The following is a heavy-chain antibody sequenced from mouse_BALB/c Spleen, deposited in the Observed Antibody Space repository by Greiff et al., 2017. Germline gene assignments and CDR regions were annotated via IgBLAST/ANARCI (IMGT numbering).Heavy chain of an antibody. CDR3: ARHHGGNYYWYFDV. D-gene: IGHD2-1*01. CDR1: GFAFSSYD. J-gene: IGHJ1*01. CDR2: ISSGGGST. V-gene: IGHV5-12-1*01. Sequence: EVMLVESGGGLVKPGGSLKLSCAASGFAFSSYDMSWVRQTPEKRLEWVAYISSGGGSTYYPDTVKGRFTISRDNAKNTLYLQMSSLKSEDTAMYYCARHHGGNYYWYFDVWGAGTTVTVSS.